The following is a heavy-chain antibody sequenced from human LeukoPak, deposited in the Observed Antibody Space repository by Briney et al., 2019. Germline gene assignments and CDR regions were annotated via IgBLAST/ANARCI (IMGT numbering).Heavy chain of an antibody. D-gene: IGHD5/OR15-5a*01. CDR2: INPTSGGT. Sequence: ASVKVSCKASGYTSIGYYLHWVRQAPGQGLEWMGWINPTSGGTNYAQKFQDRVTMTRDTSINTAYMELSRLTSDDTAVYYCARLVGLSTTASYWGQGTLVIVSS. CDR1: GYTSIGYY. V-gene: IGHV1-2*02. J-gene: IGHJ4*02. CDR3: ARLVGLSTTASY.